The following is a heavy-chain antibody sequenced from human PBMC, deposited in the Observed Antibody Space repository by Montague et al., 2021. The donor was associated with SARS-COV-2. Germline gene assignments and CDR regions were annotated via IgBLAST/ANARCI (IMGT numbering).Heavy chain of an antibody. CDR2: IGWGDEK. D-gene: IGHD6-13*01. CDR1: GVSRSTSGMG. Sequence: PALVKSTQTLTLTCTFSGVSRSTSGMGVSWIRQPPGKALEWLARIGWGDEKYYSTSLKTRLTISKDTSKNQVDLTMTNMDPVDTATYYCARDDRRGSSRHYYDMDVWGQGTTVTVSS. V-gene: IGHV2-70*11. J-gene: IGHJ6*02. CDR3: ARDDRRGSSRHYYDMDV.